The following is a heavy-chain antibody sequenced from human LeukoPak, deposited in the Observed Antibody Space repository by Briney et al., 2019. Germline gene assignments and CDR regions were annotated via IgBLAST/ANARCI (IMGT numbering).Heavy chain of an antibody. D-gene: IGHD3-22*01. Sequence: GGSLRLSCAASGFTFSSYAMHWVRQAPGKGLEWVAVISYDGSNKYYADSVKGRFTISRDNSKNTLYLQMNSLRAEDTAVYYCARSGEDYDSSGYYRFGPADYWGQGTLVTVSS. CDR3: ARSGEDYDSSGYYRFGPADY. CDR2: ISYDGSNK. V-gene: IGHV3-30-3*01. CDR1: GFTFSSYA. J-gene: IGHJ4*02.